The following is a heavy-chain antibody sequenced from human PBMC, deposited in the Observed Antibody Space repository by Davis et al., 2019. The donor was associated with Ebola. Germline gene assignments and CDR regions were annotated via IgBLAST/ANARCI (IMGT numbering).Heavy chain of an antibody. Sequence: AVSVKVSCKASGYSFTNYGITWVRQTPGQGLEWMGWISAYNGNTDNAEKLQGRVTMTTDTSTSTAYMELSSLRSEDTAVYYCATDLGYSSSDGMGVWGQGTTVTVSS. J-gene: IGHJ6*02. CDR1: GYSFTNYG. D-gene: IGHD6-19*01. CDR2: ISAYNGNT. CDR3: ATDLGYSSSDGMGV. V-gene: IGHV1-18*01.